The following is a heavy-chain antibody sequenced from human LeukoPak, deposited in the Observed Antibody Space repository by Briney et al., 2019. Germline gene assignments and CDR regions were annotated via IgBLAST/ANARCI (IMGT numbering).Heavy chain of an antibody. V-gene: IGHV4-31*11. Sequence: KPSETLSLTCAVYGGSFSGYYWSWIRQHPGKGLEWIGYIYYSGSTYYNPSLKSRVTISVDTSKNQFSLKLSSVTAADTAVYYCARSLYSSSWAPYYYYGMDVWGQGTTVTVSS. CDR2: IYYSGST. J-gene: IGHJ6*02. CDR3: ARSLYSSSWAPYYYYGMDV. D-gene: IGHD6-13*01. CDR1: GGSFSGYY.